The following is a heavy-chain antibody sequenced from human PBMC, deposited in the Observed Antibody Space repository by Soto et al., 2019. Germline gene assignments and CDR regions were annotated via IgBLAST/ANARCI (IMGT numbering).Heavy chain of an antibody. V-gene: IGHV3-53*01. CDR3: ARVLVGAKADY. CDR1: GFTVSSNY. Sequence: GGSLRLSCAASGFTVSSNYMSWVRQAPGKGLEWVSVIYSGGSTYYADSVKGRFTISRDNSKNTLYLQMNSLRAEDTAVYYCARVLVGAKADYWGQGTLVTVSS. J-gene: IGHJ4*02. D-gene: IGHD1-26*01. CDR2: IYSGGST.